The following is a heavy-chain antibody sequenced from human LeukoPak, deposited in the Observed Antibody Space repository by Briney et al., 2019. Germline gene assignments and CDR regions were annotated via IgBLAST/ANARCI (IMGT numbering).Heavy chain of an antibody. V-gene: IGHV4-59*11. CDR1: GDSMRGHY. J-gene: IGHJ4*02. D-gene: IGHD3-3*01. CDR3: ARVPTIYGVDMYYFDY. CDR2: IYSSGST. Sequence: SSETLSLTCSVSGDSMRGHYWPWIRQPPGKGLESIGYIYSSGSTNYKLSLKTRVTISEDTSKNQFSLRLASVTTADTAVYYCARVPTIYGVDMYYFDYWGQGTLVTVSS.